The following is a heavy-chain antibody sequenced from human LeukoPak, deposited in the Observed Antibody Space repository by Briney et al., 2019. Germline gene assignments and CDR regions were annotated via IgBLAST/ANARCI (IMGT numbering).Heavy chain of an antibody. CDR2: IYYSGNT. Sequence: SETLSLTCTVSGGSISSSSYYWGWIRQPPGKGLEWIGSIYYSGNTYYNPSLKSRVTISVDTSKNQFSLTLSSVTAADTAVYYCARVPRTDCSSTSCSNGFDPWGQGTLVTVSS. CDR1: GGSISSSSYY. V-gene: IGHV4-39*07. CDR3: ARVPRTDCSSTSCSNGFDP. D-gene: IGHD2-2*01. J-gene: IGHJ5*02.